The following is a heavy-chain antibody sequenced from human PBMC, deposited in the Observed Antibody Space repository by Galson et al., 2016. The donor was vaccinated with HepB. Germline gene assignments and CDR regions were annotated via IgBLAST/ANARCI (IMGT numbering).Heavy chain of an antibody. V-gene: IGHV4-39*01. CDR1: GGSISSHNYY. J-gene: IGHJ4*02. Sequence: ETLSLTCTVSGGSISSHNYYWGWIRQPPGKGLEWIGSIYYSGSTYYNPSLKSRATISVDTSKNQFSLKLSSVTAADTAVYYCARVRRYCSGGSCRHHFDYWGQGTLVTVSS. CDR3: ARVRRYCSGGSCRHHFDY. D-gene: IGHD2-15*01. CDR2: IYYSGST.